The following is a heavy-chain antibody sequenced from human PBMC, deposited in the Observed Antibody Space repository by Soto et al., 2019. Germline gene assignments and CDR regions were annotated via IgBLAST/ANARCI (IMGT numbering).Heavy chain of an antibody. CDR3: AKEGVVRYFDWLLPLDY. CDR2: ISGSGGST. CDR1: GFTFSSYA. J-gene: IGHJ4*02. D-gene: IGHD3-9*01. Sequence: GGSLRLSCAASGFTFSSYAMSWVRQAPGKGLEWVSAISGSGGSTYYADSVKGRFTISRDNSKNTLYLQMNSLRAEDTAVYYCAKEGVVRYFDWLLPLDYWGQGTLVTVSS. V-gene: IGHV3-23*01.